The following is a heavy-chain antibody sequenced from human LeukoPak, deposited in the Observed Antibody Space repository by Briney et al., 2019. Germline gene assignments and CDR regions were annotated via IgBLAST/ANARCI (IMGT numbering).Heavy chain of an antibody. D-gene: IGHD4-17*01. CDR2: IYYSGST. J-gene: IGHJ4*02. Sequence: PSETLSLTCTVSGGSISSSSYYWGWIRQPPGKGLEWIGSIYYSGSTYYNPSLKSRVTISVDTSKNQFSLKLSSVTAADTAVYYCARFHYGYPYYFDYWGQGTLVTVSS. V-gene: IGHV4-39*07. CDR1: GGSISSSSYY. CDR3: ARFHYGYPYYFDY.